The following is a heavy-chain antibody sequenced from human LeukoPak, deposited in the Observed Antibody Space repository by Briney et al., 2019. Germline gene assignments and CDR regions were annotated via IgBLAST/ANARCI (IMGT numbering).Heavy chain of an antibody. D-gene: IGHD3-9*01. CDR2: IHYSGNT. CDR1: GYSISSGYY. J-gene: IGHJ4*02. Sequence: SETLSLTCTVSGYSISSGYYWGWIRQPPGKGLEWIGSIHYSGNTYYNMSLKSRVTVSVDTSKNQFSLRLSSVTAADTAVYYCARHPSIFRPRRDFDWFRASPPDYWGQGTLVTVSS. V-gene: IGHV4-38-2*02. CDR3: ARHPSIFRPRRDFDWFRASPPDY.